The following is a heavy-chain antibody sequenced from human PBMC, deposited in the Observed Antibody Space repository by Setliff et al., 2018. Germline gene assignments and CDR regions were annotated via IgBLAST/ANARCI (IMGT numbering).Heavy chain of an antibody. CDR3: ARAHTWSLPNDNSGYPGWFDP. CDR2: INHLGTT. D-gene: IGHD3-22*01. CDR1: GGSFTYYY. Sequence: SETLSLTCAASGGSFTYYYWTWIRQPPGKGLEWIGEINHLGTTNYNPSLKSRVTMSVDTSKNHVSLKLSSVTAADTAVYYCARAHTWSLPNDNSGYPGWFDPWGQGTLVTVSS. V-gene: IGHV4-34*01. J-gene: IGHJ5*02.